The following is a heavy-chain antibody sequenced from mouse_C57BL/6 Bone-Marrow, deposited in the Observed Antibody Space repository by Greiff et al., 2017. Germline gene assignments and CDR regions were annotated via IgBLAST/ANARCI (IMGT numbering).Heavy chain of an antibody. D-gene: IGHD2-2*01. CDR1: GFNIKDDY. CDR3: TMVATEEDY. J-gene: IGHJ2*01. Sequence: VQLQQSGAELVRPGASVKLSCTASGFNIKDDYMHWVKQRPEQGLEWIGWIDPENGDTEHASKVQGKDTITADTSTKTAYLQLSSLTSEDTAVYYCTMVATEEDYWGQGTTLTVSS. V-gene: IGHV14-4*01. CDR2: IDPENGDT.